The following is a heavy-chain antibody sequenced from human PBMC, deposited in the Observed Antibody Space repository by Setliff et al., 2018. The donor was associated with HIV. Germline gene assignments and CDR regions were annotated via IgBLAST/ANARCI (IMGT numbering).Heavy chain of an antibody. Sequence: GGSLRLSCAASGFTFSSYGMHWVRQAPGKGLEWVAVIWYDGSNKYYADSVKGRFTISRDNRKKRVYLQMSSLRAEDTAVYFCARDTGQLVYYFDSWGQGTLVTVSS. J-gene: IGHJ4*02. V-gene: IGHV3-33*08. CDR2: IWYDGSNK. CDR3: ARDTGQLVYYFDS. CDR1: GFTFSSYG. D-gene: IGHD6-6*01.